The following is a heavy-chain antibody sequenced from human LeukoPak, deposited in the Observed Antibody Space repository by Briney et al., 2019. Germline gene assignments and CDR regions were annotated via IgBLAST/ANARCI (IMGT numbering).Heavy chain of an antibody. CDR3: ARLGPYSSGWPYFDY. D-gene: IGHD6-19*01. CDR2: ISSSGSTI. CDR1: GFTFSSYE. Sequence: GESLRLSCAASGFTFSSYEMNWVRQAPGKGLELVSYISSSGSTIYYADSVKGRFTISRDNAKNSLYLQMNSLRAEDTAVYYCARLGPYSSGWPYFDYWGQGTQVTVSS. V-gene: IGHV3-48*03. J-gene: IGHJ4*02.